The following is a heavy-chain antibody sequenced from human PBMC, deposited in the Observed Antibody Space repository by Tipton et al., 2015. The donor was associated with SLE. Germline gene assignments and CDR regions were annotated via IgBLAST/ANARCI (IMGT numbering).Heavy chain of an antibody. CDR2: IYHSGVT. Sequence: TLSLTCTVSGGSISSYYWSWIRQPPGKGLEWIGYIYHSGVTNYNPSLKSRVTISVDTSKNQFSLKVSSVTAADTAVYYCARLGVGCANCWYYFDLWGQGALVTVSS. J-gene: IGHJ4*02. CDR3: ARLGVGCANCWYYFDL. D-gene: IGHD2-21*01. V-gene: IGHV4-59*01. CDR1: GGSISSYY.